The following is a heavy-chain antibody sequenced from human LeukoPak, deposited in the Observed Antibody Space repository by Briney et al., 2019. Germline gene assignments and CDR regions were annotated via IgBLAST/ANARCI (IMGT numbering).Heavy chain of an antibody. CDR1: DFTVGSNY. D-gene: IGHD2-8*01. Sequence: GGSLRLSCAASDFTVGSNYMTWVRQAPAKGLEWVSVIYGSGKTFYADSVKGRFTISRDDSKNTLYLQMNSLRAEDTAIYYCARDGDDTTNWWGQGTLVTVSS. CDR2: IYGSGKT. V-gene: IGHV3-53*01. J-gene: IGHJ4*02. CDR3: ARDGDDTTNW.